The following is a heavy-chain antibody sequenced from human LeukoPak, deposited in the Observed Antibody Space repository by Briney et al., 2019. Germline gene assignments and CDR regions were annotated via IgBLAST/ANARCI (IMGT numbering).Heavy chain of an antibody. CDR1: GFTLSSYW. V-gene: IGHV3-7*01. Sequence: PGGSLRFSCAASGFTLSSYWMSWVRQAPGKGLEWVANIKYDGSAKYYVDSVKGRFTISRDDAKNSLYLEMNSLRAEDTAVYYCARDLFSGSYQEDFWGQGALVTVSS. CDR2: IKYDGSAK. D-gene: IGHD1-26*01. CDR3: ARDLFSGSYQEDF. J-gene: IGHJ4*02.